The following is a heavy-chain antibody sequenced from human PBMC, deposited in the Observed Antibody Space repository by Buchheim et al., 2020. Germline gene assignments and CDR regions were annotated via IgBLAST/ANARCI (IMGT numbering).Heavy chain of an antibody. J-gene: IGHJ6*02. V-gene: IGHV1-18*01. CDR3: ARVHNWKAAGFFYYYYGLDV. D-gene: IGHD1-20*01. CDR2: ISAYDGNT. CDR1: GYTFTRYG. Sequence: QVQLVQSGAEVKKPGASVKVSCKASGYTFTRYGISWVRQAPGRGREWMGWISAYDGNTNYAQKFQGRVTLPTDTYTTTAYMEMRSLISDDTAVYFCARVHNWKAAGFFYYYYGLDVWGQGTT.